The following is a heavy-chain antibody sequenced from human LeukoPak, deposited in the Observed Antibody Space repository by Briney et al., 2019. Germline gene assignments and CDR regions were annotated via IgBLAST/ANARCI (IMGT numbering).Heavy chain of an antibody. CDR1: GESSTDFY. CDR3: ARGLFTWNY. CDR2: INHRGST. J-gene: IGHJ4*02. V-gene: IGHV4-34*01. D-gene: IGHD2-21*01. Sequence: SETLSLTCAVYGESSTDFYWSWIRQPPGKGLEWIGEINHRGSTNYNPSLTSRVTVSLDTSKSQFSLRLTSVTASDTAVYYCARGLFTWNYWGQGTLVTVSS.